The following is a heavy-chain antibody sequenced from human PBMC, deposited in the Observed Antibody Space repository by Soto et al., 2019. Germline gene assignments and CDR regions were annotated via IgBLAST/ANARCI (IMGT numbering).Heavy chain of an antibody. Sequence: GRCLRLSCTVSADSEFSFSDQYMDWVRQAPGKGLEWVGRSRNRVSNLSTAYAASVQGRFTISRDESKNTVHLQMHSLKTDDKAVYYCPRVDPSAKRPDCWGDGTLVTIAS. CDR3: PRVDPSAKRPDC. CDR2: SRNRVSNLST. V-gene: IGHV3-72*01. CDR1: EFSFSDQY. J-gene: IGHJ4*01. D-gene: IGHD2-15*01.